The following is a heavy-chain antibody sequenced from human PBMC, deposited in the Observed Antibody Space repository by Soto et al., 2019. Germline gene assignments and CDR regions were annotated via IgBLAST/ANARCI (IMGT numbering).Heavy chain of an antibody. Sequence: QVQLVQSGAEVKKPGASVKVSCEASGYTFDSYGISWVRQAPGLGLEWMGWISPYDGDTNYAPHLRGRATLTTDASTNTVYMELRSLRSDDTAIYYCARDCYYCVNSGDSYSGTDTFDIWGQGTMVTVSS. CDR1: GYTFDSYG. CDR3: ARDCYYCVNSGDSYSGTDTFDI. J-gene: IGHJ3*02. CDR2: ISPYDGDT. D-gene: IGHD3-22*01. V-gene: IGHV1-18*01.